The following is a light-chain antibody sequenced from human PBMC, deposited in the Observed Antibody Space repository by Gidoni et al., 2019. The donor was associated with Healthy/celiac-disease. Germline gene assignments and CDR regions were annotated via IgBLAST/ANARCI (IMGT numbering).Light chain of an antibody. CDR1: QSVSNY. J-gene: IGKJ4*01. CDR3: QRRSNWPWLT. CDR2: DAS. Sequence: DIVLTQSPATLSLSPGERATPSCTASQSVSNYIACYHQQPGQAPRLLYYDASKRATGIPARCSGSGSGTDFTLTISSQEPDDSAFYYCQRRSNWPWLTFXGXTKVEIK. V-gene: IGKV3-11*01.